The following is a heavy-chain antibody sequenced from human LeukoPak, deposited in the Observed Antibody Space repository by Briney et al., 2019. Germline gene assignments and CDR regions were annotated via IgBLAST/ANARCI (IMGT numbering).Heavy chain of an antibody. CDR1: GFTFSTYA. CDR3: ARGSLSYSYYFDY. D-gene: IGHD2-15*01. J-gene: IGHJ4*02. Sequence: PAGSLRLSCAASGFTFSTYAISWVRQAPGKGLEWVSGVSPSGNTTNYAQKFQGRVTMTRDTSTSTVYMELSSLRSEDTAVYYCARGSLSYSYYFDYWGQGTLVTVSS. V-gene: IGHV3-23*01. CDR2: VSPSGNTT.